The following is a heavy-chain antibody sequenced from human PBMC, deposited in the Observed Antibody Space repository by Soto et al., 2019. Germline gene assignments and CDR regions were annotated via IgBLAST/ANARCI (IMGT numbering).Heavy chain of an antibody. D-gene: IGHD2-2*01. J-gene: IGHJ3*02. CDR2: ISWNSGSI. CDR1: GFPFDDYA. Sequence: TGGSLRLSCAASGFPFDDYAMHWVRQAPGKGLEWVSGISWNSGSIGYADSVKGRFTISRDNAKNSLYLQMNSLRAEDTALYYCAKDPCSSTSCRGHAFDIWGQGTMVTVSS. CDR3: AKDPCSSTSCRGHAFDI. V-gene: IGHV3-9*01.